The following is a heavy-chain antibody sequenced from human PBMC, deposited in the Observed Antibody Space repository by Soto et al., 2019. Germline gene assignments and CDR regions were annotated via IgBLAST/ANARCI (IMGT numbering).Heavy chain of an antibody. CDR1: GGSFSSDDYS. J-gene: IGHJ3*02. CDR3: AIRGYSTSSTAAFDI. D-gene: IGHD6-6*01. V-gene: IGHV4-39*01. Sequence: SETLSLTCTVSGGSFSSDDYSWAWIRQPPGKDLEWIGSIYYRGSTYYNPSLKSRITMSVDTPRNQFSLKLTSVTAADTAVYFCAIRGYSTSSTAAFDIWGQGTMVTVSS. CDR2: IYYRGST.